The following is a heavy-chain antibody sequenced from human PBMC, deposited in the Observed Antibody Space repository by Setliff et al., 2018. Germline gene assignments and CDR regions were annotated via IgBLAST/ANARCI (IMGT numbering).Heavy chain of an antibody. J-gene: IGHJ4*02. CDR1: GYTFGDYW. Sequence: GESLKISCRGSGYTFGDYWIGWVRQMPGKGLEWMGIIYPGDSDTRYSPSFQGQVTFSADKSISTAYLQWSSLKASDTAIYYCSRPGNVDTFDYWGQGTLVTVSS. CDR2: IYPGDSDT. D-gene: IGHD5-18*01. V-gene: IGHV5-51*01. CDR3: SRPGNVDTFDY.